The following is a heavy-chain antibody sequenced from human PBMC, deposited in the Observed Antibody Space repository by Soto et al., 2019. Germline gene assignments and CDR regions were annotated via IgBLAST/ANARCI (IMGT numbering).Heavy chain of an antibody. CDR2: IHHSGTT. D-gene: IGHD1-7*01. Sequence: PSETLSLTCAASGYSISGGYYWGWIRQPPGKGLEWIANIHHSGTTYYNPSLKSRVTISLDPSKNQVSLKMTSVTAADTAVYYCARDRGNYVATVYFDYWGQGTLVTVSS. V-gene: IGHV4-38-2*02. J-gene: IGHJ4*02. CDR1: GYSISGGYY. CDR3: ARDRGNYVATVYFDY.